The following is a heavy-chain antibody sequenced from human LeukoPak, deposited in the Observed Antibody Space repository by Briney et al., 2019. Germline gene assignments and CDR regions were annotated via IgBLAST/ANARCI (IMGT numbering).Heavy chain of an antibody. CDR2: ISGSGGST. D-gene: IGHD3-16*01. V-gene: IGHV3-23*01. J-gene: IGHJ4*02. CDR3: AKAPRGSLYNFDY. CDR1: GFTFSSYA. Sequence: GGSLRLSCAASGFTFSSYAMSWVRQAPGKGLEWVSVISGSGGSTYYAESVKGRFTISRDNSKNTLYLQMNSLRAEDTAVYYCAKAPRGSLYNFDYWGQGTLVTVSS.